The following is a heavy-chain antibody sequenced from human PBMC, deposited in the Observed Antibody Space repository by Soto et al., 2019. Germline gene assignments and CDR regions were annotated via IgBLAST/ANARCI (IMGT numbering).Heavy chain of an antibody. Sequence: EVQVVASGGGLVQPGGSLSLSCTATGFTVRSNYMNWVRQAPGKGLEWVSSIHSEGSTYYADSVKGRFTISRDNAKSTLFLQMNSLRAEDAAVYYCAREPFGSDYGPAEVDYWGQGTLVTMSS. CDR2: IHSEGST. CDR3: AREPFGSDYGPAEVDY. V-gene: IGHV3-66*01. J-gene: IGHJ4*02. D-gene: IGHD3-10*01. CDR1: GFTVRSNY.